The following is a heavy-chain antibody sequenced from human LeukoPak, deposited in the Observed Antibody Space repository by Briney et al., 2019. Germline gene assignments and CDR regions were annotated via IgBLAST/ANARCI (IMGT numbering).Heavy chain of an antibody. CDR1: GFIFYDYA. D-gene: IGHD6-13*01. Sequence: GGSLRLSCAASGFIFYDYAMHWVRQVPGKGLEWVSGVSWSSGNISYVDSVKGRFTISRDNAKRSLYLQMDSLRAEDPALYYCAKDVASAIQSNGMDVWGHGTSVTVSS. CDR3: AKDVASAIQSNGMDV. J-gene: IGHJ6*02. V-gene: IGHV3-9*01. CDR2: VSWSSGNI.